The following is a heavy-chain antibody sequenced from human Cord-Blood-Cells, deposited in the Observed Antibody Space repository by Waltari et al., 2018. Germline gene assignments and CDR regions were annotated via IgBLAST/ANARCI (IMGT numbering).Heavy chain of an antibody. CDR1: GGSISSSSYY. CDR3: AILPRIAVAGTDYYYYMDV. D-gene: IGHD6-19*01. CDR2: IYYSGST. V-gene: IGHV4-39*07. J-gene: IGHJ6*03. Sequence: QLQLQESGPGLVKPSETLSLTCTVSGGSISSSSYYWGWIRQPPGQGLEWIGSIYYSGSTYYNPSLKSRVTISVDTSKNQFSLKLSSVTAADTAVYYCAILPRIAVAGTDYYYYMDVWGKGTTVTVSS.